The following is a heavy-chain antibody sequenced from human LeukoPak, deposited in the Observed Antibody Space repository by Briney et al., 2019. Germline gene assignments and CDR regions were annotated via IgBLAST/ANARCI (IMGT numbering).Heavy chain of an antibody. CDR2: IIPILGIA. Sequence: ASVKVSCKASEGTFSSYAISWVRQAPGQGLEWMGRIIPILGIANYAQKFQGRVTITADKSTSTAYMELSSLRSEDTAVYYCASLAPPGDYGHVGWLDAFDIWGQGTMVTVSS. J-gene: IGHJ3*02. V-gene: IGHV1-69*04. CDR1: EGTFSSYA. CDR3: ASLAPPGDYGHVGWLDAFDI. D-gene: IGHD4-17*01.